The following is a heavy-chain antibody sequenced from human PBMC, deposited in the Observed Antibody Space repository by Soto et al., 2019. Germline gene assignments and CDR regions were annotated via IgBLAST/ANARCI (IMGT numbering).Heavy chain of an antibody. Sequence: GASVKVSCKASGGTFSSYAISWVRQAPGQGLEWMGGIIPIFGTANYAQKFQGRVTITADESTSTAYMELSSLRSEDTAVYYCAQRRSRPDYYYYGMDVWGQGTTVTVSS. CDR2: IIPIFGTA. CDR1: GGTFSSYA. V-gene: IGHV1-69*13. D-gene: IGHD1-26*01. CDR3: AQRRSRPDYYYYGMDV. J-gene: IGHJ6*02.